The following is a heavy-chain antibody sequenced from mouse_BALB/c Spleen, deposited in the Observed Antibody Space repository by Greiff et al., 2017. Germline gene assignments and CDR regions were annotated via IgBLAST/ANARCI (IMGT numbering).Heavy chain of an antibody. CDR1: GYSITSDYA. V-gene: IGHV3-2*02. Sequence: EVKLVESGPGLVKPSQSLSLTCTVTGYSITSDYAWNWIRQFPGNKLEWMGYISYSGSTSYNPSLKSRISITRDTSKNQFFLQLNSVTTEDTATYYCALIYDGYYGYAMDYWGQGTSVTVSS. J-gene: IGHJ4*01. CDR2: ISYSGST. D-gene: IGHD2-3*01. CDR3: ALIYDGYYGYAMDY.